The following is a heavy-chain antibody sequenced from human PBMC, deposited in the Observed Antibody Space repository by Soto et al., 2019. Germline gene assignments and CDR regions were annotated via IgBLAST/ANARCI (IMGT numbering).Heavy chain of an antibody. J-gene: IGHJ4*02. V-gene: IGHV3-48*03. CDR1: GFTFRSYE. Sequence: GGSLRLSCVASGFTFRSYEMNWVRQAPGKGLEWVSDISTNGGDKDYADSVKGRFTISRDNTKNSLYLQMSSLRVEDTAVYYCARAVPQLLDYYFDYWGQGTLVTVSS. D-gene: IGHD1-1*01. CDR3: ARAVPQLLDYYFDY. CDR2: ISTNGGDK.